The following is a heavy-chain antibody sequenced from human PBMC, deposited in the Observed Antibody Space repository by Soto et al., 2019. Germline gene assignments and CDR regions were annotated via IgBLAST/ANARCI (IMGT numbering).Heavy chain of an antibody. CDR2: IWYDGSNK. D-gene: IGHD6-13*01. Sequence: GGSLRLSCAASGFTFSSYGMHWVRQAPGKGLEWVAVIWYDGSNKYYADSVKGRFTISRDNSKNTLYLQMNSLRAEDTAVYYCARSHIAAAGTSFPLSDPWGQGTLVTVSS. CDR3: ARSHIAAAGTSFPLSDP. CDR1: GFTFSSYG. J-gene: IGHJ5*02. V-gene: IGHV3-33*01.